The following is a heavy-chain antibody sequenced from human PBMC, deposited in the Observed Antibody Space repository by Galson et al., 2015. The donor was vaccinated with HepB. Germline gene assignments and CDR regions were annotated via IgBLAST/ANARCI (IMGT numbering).Heavy chain of an antibody. V-gene: IGHV4-31*03. CDR3: ARGLGYCSSTSCYFLHYVLPYFDY. CDR2: IYYSGST. CDR1: GGSISSGGYY. Sequence: LSLTCTVSGGSISSGGYYWSWIRQHPGKGLEWIGYIYYSGSTYYNPSLKSRVTISVDTSKNQFSLKLSSVTAADTAVYYCARGLGYCSSTSCYFLHYVLPYFDYWGQGTLVTVSS. D-gene: IGHD2-2*01. J-gene: IGHJ4*02.